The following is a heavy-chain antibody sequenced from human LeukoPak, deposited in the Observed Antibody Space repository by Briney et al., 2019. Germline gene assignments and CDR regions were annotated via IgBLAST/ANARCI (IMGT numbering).Heavy chain of an antibody. CDR1: GGSISSRPYY. J-gene: IGHJ4*02. CDR2: IYDSGTT. D-gene: IGHD1-26*01. V-gene: IGHV4-39*01. Sequence: SETLSLTCTVSGGSISSRPYYWGWIRQPPGKGLEWIGTIYDSGTTYYNPSLKSRVIISMDTSKNQFSLKLSSVTAADTAVYYCARLGRWDYYFDYWGQGTLVSVSS. CDR3: ARLGRWDYYFDY.